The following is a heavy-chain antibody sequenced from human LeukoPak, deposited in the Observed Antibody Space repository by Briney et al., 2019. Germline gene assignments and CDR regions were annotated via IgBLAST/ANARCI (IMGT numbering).Heavy chain of an antibody. CDR3: ARDRWELTPSKGWFDS. CDR1: GDSMTNYY. Sequence: SETLSLTCAVSGDSMTNYYWSWIRQPAGQGLEWIGHIYVSGRTNYNPSFKSRVSMSIDTSKKQFSLNLTSVSAADTAVYFCARDRWELTPSKGWFDSWGQGTLVTVSS. V-gene: IGHV4-4*07. J-gene: IGHJ5*01. D-gene: IGHD1-26*01. CDR2: IYVSGRT.